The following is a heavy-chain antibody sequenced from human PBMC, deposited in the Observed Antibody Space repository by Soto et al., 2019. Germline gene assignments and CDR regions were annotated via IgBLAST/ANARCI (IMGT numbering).Heavy chain of an antibody. V-gene: IGHV3-30*18. CDR2: ISCDGSNK. CDR1: GFTFSSYG. Sequence: QVQLVESGGGVVQPGRSLRLSCAASGFTFSSYGMYWVRQAPGEGLEWVAVISCDGSNKYYADSVKGRFTISRDNSKNTLYLQMNSLRAEDTAVYYCAKGSTAMTYFDYWGQGTLVTVSS. CDR3: AKGSTAMTYFDY. J-gene: IGHJ4*02. D-gene: IGHD5-18*01.